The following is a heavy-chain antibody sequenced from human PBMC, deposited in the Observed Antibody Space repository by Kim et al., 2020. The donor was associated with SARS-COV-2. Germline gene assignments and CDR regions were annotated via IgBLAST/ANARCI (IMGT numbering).Heavy chain of an antibody. CDR1: GGSISSSSYY. CDR3: AREAYSGSSGYYDYYGMDV. Sequence: SETLSLTCTVSGGSISSSSYYWGWIRQPPGKGLEWIGSIYYSGSTYYNPSLKSRVTISVDTSKNQFSLKLSSVTAADTAVYYCAREAYSGSSGYYDYYGMDVWGQGTTVTVSS. D-gene: IGHD6-6*01. V-gene: IGHV4-39*07. CDR2: IYYSGST. J-gene: IGHJ6*02.